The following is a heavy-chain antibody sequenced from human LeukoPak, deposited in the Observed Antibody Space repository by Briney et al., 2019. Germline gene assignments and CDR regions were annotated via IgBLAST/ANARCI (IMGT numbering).Heavy chain of an antibody. Sequence: ASVKVSCKASGYTFTSYCLHWVRQAPGQGLEWMGLINLSGTTTYAQNFQGRVTMTSDTSASTAYMELSSLRSDDTAVYYCAKCSVTGTTRWFDPWGQGTLVTVSS. D-gene: IGHD1-7*01. CDR3: AKCSVTGTTRWFDP. V-gene: IGHV1-46*01. J-gene: IGHJ5*02. CDR2: INLSGTT. CDR1: GYTFTSYC.